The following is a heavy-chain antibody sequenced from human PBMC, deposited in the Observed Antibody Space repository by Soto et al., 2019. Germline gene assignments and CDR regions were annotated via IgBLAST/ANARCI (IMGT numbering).Heavy chain of an antibody. V-gene: IGHV3-23*01. CDR1: GFTFSSYA. Sequence: EVQLLESGGGLVQPGGSLRLSCAASGFTFSSYAMSWVRQAPGKGLEWVSAISGSGGSTYYADSVKGRFTISRDNSKNTLYLQMTSLSAEDTSVYYCAKGYSSSWNWYFDLWGRGTLVTVSS. CDR2: ISGSGGST. CDR3: AKGYSSSWNWYFDL. J-gene: IGHJ2*01. D-gene: IGHD6-13*01.